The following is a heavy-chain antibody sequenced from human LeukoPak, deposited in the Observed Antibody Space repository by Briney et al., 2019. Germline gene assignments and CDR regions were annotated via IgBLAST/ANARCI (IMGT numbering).Heavy chain of an antibody. CDR1: GGSISSGSYY. D-gene: IGHD1-26*01. CDR3: ARDWGATTSVDY. V-gene: IGHV4-61*02. Sequence: SETLSLTCTVSGGSISSGSYYWSWIRQPAGKGLEWIGLIYTSGSTNYNPSLKSRVTISVDTSKNQFSLKLSSVTAADTAVYYCARDWGATTSVDYWGQGTLVTVSS. J-gene: IGHJ4*02. CDR2: IYTSGST.